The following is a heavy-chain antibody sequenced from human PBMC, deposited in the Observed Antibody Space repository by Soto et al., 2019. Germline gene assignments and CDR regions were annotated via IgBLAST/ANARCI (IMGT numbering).Heavy chain of an antibody. V-gene: IGHV3-23*01. D-gene: IGHD2-15*01. J-gene: IGHJ4*02. CDR1: GFTFSSYD. CDR3: AKGDCSGGRCYRGFDY. Sequence: GGSLRLSCAASGFTFSSYDMNWVRQAPGKGLEWVSGVSASGSIASYADSAKGRFTISRDNAKNTVFLQMTGLRAEDTAVYFCAKGDCSGGRCYRGFDYWGQGTLVTVSS. CDR2: VSASGSIA.